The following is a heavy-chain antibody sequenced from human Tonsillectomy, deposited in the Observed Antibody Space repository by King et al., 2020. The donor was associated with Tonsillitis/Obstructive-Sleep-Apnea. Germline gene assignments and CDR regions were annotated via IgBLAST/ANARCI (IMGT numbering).Heavy chain of an antibody. Sequence: VQLVESGGGLVRPGGPLRLSCAASGFTFVDYGIGWFRQPPGKGLEWVSVFIWIGVGTGYADPLKGRFTISRDNAKNSLYLQMNSLRAEDTALYYCARASRSAGLKDAFDIWGQGTMVTVSS. CDR3: ARASRSAGLKDAFDI. D-gene: IGHD3-3*01. CDR2: FIWIGVGT. CDR1: GFTFVDYG. V-gene: IGHV3-20*04. J-gene: IGHJ3*02.